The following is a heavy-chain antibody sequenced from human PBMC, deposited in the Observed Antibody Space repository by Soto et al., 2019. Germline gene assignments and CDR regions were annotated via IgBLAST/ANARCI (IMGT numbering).Heavy chain of an antibody. D-gene: IGHD3-16*01. CDR1: GFDFSGSA. Sequence: EMQLVESGGGLVQPGGSLKLSCAASGFDFSGSAMHWVRQPSGKGLEWVGRIRSKANGYATAYGASVSGRLTISRDDSNNTTYLQLHSLKPDDTAVYYCCRRVEGGYSYYGFDVWGQGTAVIVSS. V-gene: IGHV3-73*02. CDR2: IRSKANGYAT. J-gene: IGHJ6*02. CDR3: CRRVEGGYSYYGFDV.